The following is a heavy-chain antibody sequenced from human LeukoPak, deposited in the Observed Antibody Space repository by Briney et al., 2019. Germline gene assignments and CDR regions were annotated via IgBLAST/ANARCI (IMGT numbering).Heavy chain of an antibody. CDR2: INPNSGGT. CDR1: GYTFTGYY. Sequence: ASVNVSCKASGYTFTGYYMHWVRQAPGQGLEWKGWINPNSGGTNYAQKFQGWVTMTRDTSISTAYMELSRLRSDDTAVYYCAREGDGDGTYDYWGQGTLVTVSS. V-gene: IGHV1-2*04. D-gene: IGHD4-17*01. J-gene: IGHJ4*02. CDR3: AREGDGDGTYDY.